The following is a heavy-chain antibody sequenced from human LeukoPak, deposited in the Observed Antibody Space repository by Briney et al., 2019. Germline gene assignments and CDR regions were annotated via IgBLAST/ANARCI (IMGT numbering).Heavy chain of an antibody. V-gene: IGHV1-46*01. Sequence: ASVKVSCKASGDTFTTYAIIWVRQAPGQGLEWMGVLNPSDGTTGYAQRFQGRLTMTSDMSTSTVYMELNSLRAEDTAVYYCARGPSGYHNTGGQGTLVTVSS. CDR3: ARGPSGYHNT. D-gene: IGHD5-12*01. J-gene: IGHJ4*02. CDR2: LNPSDGTT. CDR1: GDTFTTYA.